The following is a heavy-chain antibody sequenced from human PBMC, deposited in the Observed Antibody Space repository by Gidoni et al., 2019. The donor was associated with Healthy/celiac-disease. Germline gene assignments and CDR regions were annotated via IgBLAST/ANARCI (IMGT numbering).Heavy chain of an antibody. D-gene: IGHD2-15*01. CDR2: FDPEDGET. J-gene: IGHJ5*02. V-gene: IGHV1-24*01. Sequence: APVKVSCKVFGYPSPELSMHWVRQAPGKGLEWMGGFDPEDGETIYAQKLQGRVTMTEDTSTDTAYMELSSLRSEDTAVYYCAKEGSSGGSSGGWFDPWGQGTLVTVSS. CDR1: GYPSPELS. CDR3: AKEGSSGGSSGGWFDP.